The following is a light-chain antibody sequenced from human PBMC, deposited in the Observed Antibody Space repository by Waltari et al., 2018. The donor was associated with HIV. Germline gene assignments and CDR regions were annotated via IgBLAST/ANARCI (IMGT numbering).Light chain of an antibody. CDR3: QQSYSTPRT. CDR2: AGS. Sequence: DIQMTQSPSSLSASLGDRVTITCRASQSITNYLNWYQQKPGKAPRLLIFAGSSLQSGVPARFSVSGSATDFTLTITSLQAEDFATYYCQQSYSTPRTFGQGTKLDI. CDR1: QSITNY. V-gene: IGKV1-39*01. J-gene: IGKJ2*01.